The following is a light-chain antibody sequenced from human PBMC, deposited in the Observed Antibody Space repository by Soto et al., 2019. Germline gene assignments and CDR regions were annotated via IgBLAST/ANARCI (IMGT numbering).Light chain of an antibody. CDR3: QQYNVWLLT. CDR2: VAS. V-gene: IGKV3-15*01. CDR1: QSVNSN. J-gene: IGKJ4*01. Sequence: EIVMTQSPVTLSVSPGDRATLSCRASQSVNSNLAWYQHKPGQTTKLLIYVASTRATGIPARFSGNGSGTEFTLSISSLQSEDFAVYYYQQYNVWLLTFGGGTKVEFK.